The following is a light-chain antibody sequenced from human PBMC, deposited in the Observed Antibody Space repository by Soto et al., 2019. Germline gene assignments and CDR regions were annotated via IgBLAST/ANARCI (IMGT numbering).Light chain of an antibody. CDR1: QSISSW. Sequence: DIQMTQSPSTLSASVGDRVTITCRASQSISSWVAWYQQKPGKAPKLLIYKASSLESGVPSRFSGSGSGTEFTLTISSLQPDDFATYYCQQYNSYSQTFGQGTKVDI. J-gene: IGKJ1*01. V-gene: IGKV1-5*03. CDR3: QQYNSYSQT. CDR2: KAS.